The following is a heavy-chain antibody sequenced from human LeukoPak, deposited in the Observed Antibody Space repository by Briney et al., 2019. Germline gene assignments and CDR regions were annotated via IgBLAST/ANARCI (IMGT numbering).Heavy chain of an antibody. D-gene: IGHD3-10*01. CDR2: INHSGST. CDR3: ARGYYGSGSHCCHMDV. J-gene: IGHJ6*03. V-gene: IGHV4-34*01. Sequence: SETLSLTCAVYGGSFSGYYWSWIRQPPGKGLEWIGEINHSGSTNYNSSLKSRVTISVDTPKNQFSLKLSSVTAADTAVYYCARGYYGSGSHCCHMDVWGKGTTITVS. CDR1: GGSFSGYY.